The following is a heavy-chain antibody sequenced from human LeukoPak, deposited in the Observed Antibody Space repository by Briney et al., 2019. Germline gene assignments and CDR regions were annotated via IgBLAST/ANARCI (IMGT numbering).Heavy chain of an antibody. CDR3: ASGSSYYSFDF. CDR2: ISSGSSYI. D-gene: IGHD1-26*01. V-gene: IGHV3-21*01. Sequence: GGSLRLXCAVSGFTFSSYTLKWVRQAPGKGLEWVSSISSGSSYIYYADSVKGRFTISRDNAKNSLFLQLNSLRAEDTAVYYCASGSSYYSFDFWGQGALVTVSS. J-gene: IGHJ4*02. CDR1: GFTFSSYT.